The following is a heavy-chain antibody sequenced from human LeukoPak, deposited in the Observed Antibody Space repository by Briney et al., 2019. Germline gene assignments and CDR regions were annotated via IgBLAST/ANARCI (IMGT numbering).Heavy chain of an antibody. Sequence: GGSLRLSCAASGFTFSSYAMHWVRQAPGKGLEWVAVISCDGSNKYYADSVKGRFTISGDNSKNTLYLQMNSLRAEDTAVYYCARDFHRSSTSYFDYWGQGTLATVSS. D-gene: IGHD2-2*01. CDR2: ISCDGSNK. J-gene: IGHJ4*02. V-gene: IGHV3-30-3*01. CDR1: GFTFSSYA. CDR3: ARDFHRSSTSYFDY.